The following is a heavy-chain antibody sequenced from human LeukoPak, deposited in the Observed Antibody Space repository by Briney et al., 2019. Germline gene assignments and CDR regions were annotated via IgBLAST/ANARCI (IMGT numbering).Heavy chain of an antibody. V-gene: IGHV4-39*01. J-gene: IGHJ6*02. D-gene: IGHD1-20*01. CDR3: ARSYRYTWNDGVVGYGMDV. CDR2: IYYSGSA. Sequence: SETLSLTCTVSGCSISSSGYYWGWIRQPPGKGLEWIGSIYYSGSAYYNPSLKSRVTISVDTSKNQFSLKLSSVTAADTTVFYCARSYRYTWNDGVVGYGMDVWGQGTTVTVSS. CDR1: GCSISSSGYY.